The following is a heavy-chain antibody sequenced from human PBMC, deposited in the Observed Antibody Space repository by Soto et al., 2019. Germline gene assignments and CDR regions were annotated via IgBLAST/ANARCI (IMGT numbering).Heavy chain of an antibody. Sequence: EVQLLESGGDLVQPGGSLRLSCAASGFTFSTYTMNWVRQAPGKGLDWVSGMYGSGGSTFYADSVKGRFTISRDTSGNTLYLPMNSLRDEDTAVYYCAKYALPDGNWDWDYWGQGTMVTVSS. CDR2: MYGSGGST. J-gene: IGHJ4*02. CDR1: GFTFSTYT. V-gene: IGHV3-23*01. D-gene: IGHD1-7*01. CDR3: AKYALPDGNWDWDY.